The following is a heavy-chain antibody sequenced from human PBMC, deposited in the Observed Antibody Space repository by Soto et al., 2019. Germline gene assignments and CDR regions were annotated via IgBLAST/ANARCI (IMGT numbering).Heavy chain of an antibody. D-gene: IGHD3-22*01. V-gene: IGHV1-3*01. CDR3: ARGSGYYYWDDY. Sequence: KNSRASVKVSCKASGYTFTSYAMHWVRQAPGQRLEWMGWINAGNGNTKYSQKFQGRVTITRDTSASTAYMELSSLRSEDTAVYYCARGSGYYYWDDYWGQGTLVTVSS. CDR1: GYTFTSYA. J-gene: IGHJ4*02. CDR2: INAGNGNT.